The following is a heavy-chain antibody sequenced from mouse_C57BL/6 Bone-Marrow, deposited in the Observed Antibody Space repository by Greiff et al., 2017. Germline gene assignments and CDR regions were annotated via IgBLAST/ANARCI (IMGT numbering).Heavy chain of an antibody. J-gene: IGHJ4*01. CDR3: ARSTTVVARAMDY. CDR2: INPSSGYT. Sequence: QVQLKQSGAELAKPGASVKLSCKASGYTFTSYWMHWVKQRPGQGLEWIGYINPSSGYTKYNQKFKDKATLTADKSSSTAYMQLSSLTYEDSAVYYCARSTTVVARAMDYWGQGTSVTVSS. D-gene: IGHD1-1*01. CDR1: GYTFTSYW. V-gene: IGHV1-7*01.